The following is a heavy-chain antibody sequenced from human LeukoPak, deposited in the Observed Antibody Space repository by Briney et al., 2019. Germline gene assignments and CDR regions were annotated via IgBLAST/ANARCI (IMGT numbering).Heavy chain of an antibody. CDR2: IYYSGST. J-gene: IGHJ3*02. V-gene: IGHV4-31*03. D-gene: IGHD3-22*01. CDR1: GGSISSSSYY. CDR3: ARSYYDSSGYFYDAFDI. Sequence: SETLSLTCTVPGGSISSSSYYWGWIRQHPGKGLEWIGYIYYSGSTYYNPSLKSRVIISVDTSKNQFSLKLSSVTAADTAVYYCARSYYDSSGYFYDAFDIWGQGTMVTVSS.